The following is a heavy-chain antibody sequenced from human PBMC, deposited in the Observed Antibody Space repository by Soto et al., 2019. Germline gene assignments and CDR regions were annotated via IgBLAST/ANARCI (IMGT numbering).Heavy chain of an antibody. CDR3: ARGRGYSYGPYYFDY. CDR1: GGSISSEGYY. Sequence: SETLSLTCTVSGGSISSEGYYWSWFRQLPGKGLEWIGDIYYSGTTYHNPSLRSRLTISGDASKNQFSLKLSSVTAADTALYYCARGRGYSYGPYYFDYWGQGTLVTVS. D-gene: IGHD5-18*01. V-gene: IGHV4-31*03. CDR2: IYYSGTT. J-gene: IGHJ4*02.